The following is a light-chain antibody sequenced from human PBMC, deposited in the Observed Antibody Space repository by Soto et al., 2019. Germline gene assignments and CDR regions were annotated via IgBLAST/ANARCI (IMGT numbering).Light chain of an antibody. CDR2: DAT. CDR3: QKGNSGPII. J-gene: IGKJ5*01. V-gene: IGKV1-39*01. CDR1: QSISNY. Sequence: DIQLTQSPSSLDASVGDRFTIPGRASQSISNYVNGYQQEPGKAPKLLIYDATTLQSGVPSRGSGSGSGTDFTLTSSGLQPEDCATYYCQKGNSGPIIFGKGTRLEIK.